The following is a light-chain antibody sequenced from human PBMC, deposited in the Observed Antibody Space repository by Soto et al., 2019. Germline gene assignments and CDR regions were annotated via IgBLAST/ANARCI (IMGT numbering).Light chain of an antibody. J-gene: IGKJ4*02. CDR2: AAS. Sequence: AIRMTQSPSSFSASTGDRVTITCRASQGISSYFAWYQQKPGKAPKLLIYAASTLQSGVPSRFSGSGSGTDFTLTISCLQSEDVATYYCQQYYSYTPLTFGGGTKVEIK. CDR3: QQYYSYTPLT. CDR1: QGISSY. V-gene: IGKV1-8*01.